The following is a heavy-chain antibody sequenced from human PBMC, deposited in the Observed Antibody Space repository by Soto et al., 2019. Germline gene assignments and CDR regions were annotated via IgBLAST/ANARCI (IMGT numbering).Heavy chain of an antibody. CDR2: IYYSGST. D-gene: IGHD6-6*01. Sequence: QVQLQESGPGLVKPSQTLSLTCTVSGGSISSGDYYWSWIRQPPGKGLEWIGYIYYSGSTYYNPSLKSLVTISVDTSKNQFSLKLSSVTAADTAVYYCARASSSSSFWYYYYGMDVWGQGTTVTVSS. V-gene: IGHV4-30-4*01. CDR1: GGSISSGDYY. CDR3: ARASSSSSFWYYYYGMDV. J-gene: IGHJ6*02.